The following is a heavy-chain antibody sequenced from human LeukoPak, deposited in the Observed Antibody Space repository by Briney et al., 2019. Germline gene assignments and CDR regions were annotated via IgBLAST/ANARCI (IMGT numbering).Heavy chain of an antibody. J-gene: IGHJ6*02. V-gene: IGHV1-18*01. CDR1: GYTFTSYG. CDR3: ARVRIVGATPLNYYYYGMDV. Sequence: ASVTVSCKASGYTFTSYGISWVRQAPGQGLEWMGWISAYNGNTNYAQKLQGRVTMTTDISTSTAYMELRSLRSDDTAVYYCARVRIVGATPLNYYYYGMDVWGQGTTVTVSS. CDR2: ISAYNGNT. D-gene: IGHD1-26*01.